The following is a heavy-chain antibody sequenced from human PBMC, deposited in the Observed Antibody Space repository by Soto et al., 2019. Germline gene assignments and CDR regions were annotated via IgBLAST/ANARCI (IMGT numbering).Heavy chain of an antibody. Sequence: SVKVSCKASGYTFTSYGISWVRQAPGQGLEWMGWISAYNGNTNYAQRLQGRVTMTTDTSTSTAYMELRSLRSDDTAVYYCARDHPPYFSGRAFYYYYGMDVWGQGTTVTVS. CDR3: ARDHPPYFSGRAFYYYYGMDV. V-gene: IGHV1-18*01. CDR2: ISAYNGNT. J-gene: IGHJ6*02. D-gene: IGHD3-3*01. CDR1: GYTFTSYG.